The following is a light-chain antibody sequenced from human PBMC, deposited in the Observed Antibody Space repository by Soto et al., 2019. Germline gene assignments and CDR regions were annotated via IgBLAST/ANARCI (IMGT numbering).Light chain of an antibody. V-gene: IGKV3-20*01. CDR3: QQYGGSPTWT. Sequence: EIVLTQSPGTLSLSPGERATLSCRASQSVSSNYLAWYQQKPGQAPRLLIYDASSRATGIPDRFSGSGSGTDFTLTISRLEPEDVAVYYCQQYGGSPTWTFGQGTKVDIK. CDR1: QSVSSNY. CDR2: DAS. J-gene: IGKJ1*01.